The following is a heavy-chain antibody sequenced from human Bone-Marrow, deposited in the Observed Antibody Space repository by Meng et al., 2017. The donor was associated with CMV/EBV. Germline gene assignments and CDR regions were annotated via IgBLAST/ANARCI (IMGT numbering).Heavy chain of an antibody. Sequence: GESLKISCAASGFTFSSYAMHWVRQAPGKGLEWVAVISYDGSNKYYADSVKGRFTISRDNSKNTLYLQMNSLRAEDTAVYYCARAVQPTTVTAESDYWGQGTLVTGSS. D-gene: IGHD4-11*01. V-gene: IGHV3-30*04. CDR2: ISYDGSNK. CDR3: ARAVQPTTVTAESDY. CDR1: GFTFSSYA. J-gene: IGHJ4*02.